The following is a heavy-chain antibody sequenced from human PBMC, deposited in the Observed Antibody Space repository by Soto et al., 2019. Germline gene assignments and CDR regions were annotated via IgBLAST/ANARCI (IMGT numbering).Heavy chain of an antibody. J-gene: IGHJ4*02. CDR1: GGSISSSSYY. CDR2: IYYSGST. CDR3: ARLNSYIDD. V-gene: IGHV4-39*01. Sequence: SETLSLTCTVSGGSISSSSYYWGWIRQPPGKGLEWIGSIYYSGSTYYNPSLKSRVTISVDTSKNQFSLKLSSVTAADTAVYYCARLNSYIDDWGQGTLVTVSS. D-gene: IGHD5-18*01.